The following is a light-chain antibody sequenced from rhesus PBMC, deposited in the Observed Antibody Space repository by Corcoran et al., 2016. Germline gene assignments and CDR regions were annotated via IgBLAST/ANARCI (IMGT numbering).Light chain of an antibody. V-gene: IGKV1-28*02. J-gene: IGKJ1*01. CDR2: AAS. CDR3: QQYNSLPPT. CDR1: QGISNS. Sequence: DVRMTQSPSSLSASVGDTVTITCRASQGISNSLNWFQQKPGKALKLLIFAASSLGSGVPSSVRGSGSGTDFTLNISSLQPEDFAVYYCQQYNSLPPTFGQGTKVEIK.